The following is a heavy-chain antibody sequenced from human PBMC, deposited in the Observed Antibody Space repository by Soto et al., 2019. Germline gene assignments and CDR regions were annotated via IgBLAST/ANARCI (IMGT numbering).Heavy chain of an antibody. CDR3: VRGSFTMTPFLFDS. CDR2: IYYSGDT. V-gene: IGHV4-30-4*01. Sequence: PSETLSLTCLVSGGSISIENYYWSWIRQPPGKRLEWIGYIYYSGDTYYSPSLKSRLTMSVDTSVNQFSLKLSSATAADTAIYYCVRGSFTMTPFLFDSWGQGALVTGSS. CDR1: GGSISIENYY. D-gene: IGHD3-3*01. J-gene: IGHJ4*02.